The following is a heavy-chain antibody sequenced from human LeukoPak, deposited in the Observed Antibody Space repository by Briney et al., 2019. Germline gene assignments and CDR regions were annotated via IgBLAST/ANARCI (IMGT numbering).Heavy chain of an antibody. CDR1: GYTFTGYY. CDR2: INPNSGGT. CDR3: ARDSDGRARFYGVYLSWFDP. Sequence: GASVKVSCKASGYTFTGYYMHWVRQAPGQGLEWMGWINPNSGGTNYAQKFQGRVTMTRDTSISTAYMELSRLRSDDTAVYYCARDSDGRARFYGVYLSWFDPWGQGTLVIVSS. V-gene: IGHV1-2*02. J-gene: IGHJ5*02. D-gene: IGHD4-17*01.